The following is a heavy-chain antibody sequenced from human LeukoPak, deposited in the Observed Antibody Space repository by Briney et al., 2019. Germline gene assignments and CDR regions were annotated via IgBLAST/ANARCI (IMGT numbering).Heavy chain of an antibody. V-gene: IGHV4-39*07. CDR2: IYYNGNT. CDR1: GGSISSSSYY. Sequence: SETLSLTCTVSGGSISSSSYYWGWICQSPGKGLEWIGNIYYNGNTYYNPSLESRVTISIDTSKNQFSLKVRSVTAADTAVYFCARDQWYGSGRYYNSDYWGQGTLVTVSS. CDR3: ARDQWYGSGRYYNSDY. D-gene: IGHD3-10*01. J-gene: IGHJ4*02.